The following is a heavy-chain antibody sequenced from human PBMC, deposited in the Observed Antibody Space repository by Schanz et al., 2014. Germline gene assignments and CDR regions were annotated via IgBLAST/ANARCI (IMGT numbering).Heavy chain of an antibody. V-gene: IGHV3-23*04. D-gene: IGHD3-9*01. CDR1: GFTFSSYG. J-gene: IGHJ4*02. Sequence: VQLVESGGGVVQPGRSRRLSCEASGFTFSSYGMHWVRQAPGKGLEWVSAISGSGASTYYADSVKGRFTISRDNSKNTLYLQMNSLRAEDTAVYYCAYYDVLTGFDYWGQGTQVTVSS. CDR3: AYYDVLTGFDY. CDR2: ISGSGAST.